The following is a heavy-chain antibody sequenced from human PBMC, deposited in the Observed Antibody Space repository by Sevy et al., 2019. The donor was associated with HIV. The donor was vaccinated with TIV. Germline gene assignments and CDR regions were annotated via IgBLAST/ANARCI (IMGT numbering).Heavy chain of an antibody. V-gene: IGHV3-66*04. J-gene: IGHJ3*02. Sequence: GGSLRLSCAASGFTVSSNYMSWVRQAPGPGLEGVSVIYSRDSTYYADSVKGRLTISRDNSKNTLFLQMNSLRDEDTAVYYCARQPPSRAFDIWGQGTMVTVSS. CDR3: ARQPPSRAFDI. CDR2: IYSRDST. CDR1: GFTVSSNY.